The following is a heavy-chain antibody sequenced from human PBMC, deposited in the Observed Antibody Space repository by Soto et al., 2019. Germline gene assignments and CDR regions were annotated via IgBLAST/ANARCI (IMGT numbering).Heavy chain of an antibody. J-gene: IGHJ6*02. CDR3: ARDLEVITIFGVAKGHGMDV. Sequence: QVQLVQSGAEVKKPGASLKVSCKAFGYTFNTYGMSWVRQAPGQGLEWMGWINAYNGDTKYAENLQGRITMTTDRSXXTXYXXLRSLRSDDTAVYYCARDLEVITIFGVAKGHGMDVWGQGTTVTVSS. CDR1: GYTFNTYG. CDR2: INAYNGDT. D-gene: IGHD3-3*01. V-gene: IGHV1-18*01.